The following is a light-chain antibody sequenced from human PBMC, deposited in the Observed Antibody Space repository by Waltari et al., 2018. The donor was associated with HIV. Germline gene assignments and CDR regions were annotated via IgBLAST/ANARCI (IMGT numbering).Light chain of an antibody. CDR1: NSNIESTY. J-gene: IGLJ1*01. V-gene: IGLV1-47*01. Sequence: QSVLTQPPSASATPGPRITISCSGGNSNIESTYVYWYQQLPGTAPKVFIYRNSQRPSGVPDRFSGSKSGTSASLIISGLRSGDEADYYCASWDDSLNAFVFGTGTKVTVL. CDR2: RNS. CDR3: ASWDDSLNAFV.